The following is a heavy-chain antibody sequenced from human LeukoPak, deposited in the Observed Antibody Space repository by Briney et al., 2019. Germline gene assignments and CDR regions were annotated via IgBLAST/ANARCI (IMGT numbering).Heavy chain of an antibody. D-gene: IGHD4/OR15-4a*01. Sequence: PSETLSLTCTVSGGSTSSYYWSWVRQAPGKGLEWVSAISGSGGSTYYADSVKGRFTISRDNSKNTLYLQMNSLRAEDTAVYYCARRAGAYSHPYDYWGQGTLVTVSS. CDR1: GGSTSSYY. J-gene: IGHJ4*02. CDR2: ISGSGGST. V-gene: IGHV3-23*01. CDR3: ARRAGAYSHPYDY.